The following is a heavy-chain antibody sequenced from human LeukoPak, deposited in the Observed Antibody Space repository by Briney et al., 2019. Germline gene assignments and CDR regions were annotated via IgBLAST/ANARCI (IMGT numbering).Heavy chain of an antibody. D-gene: IGHD5-12*01. CDR1: GGSISSYY. CDR2: IYYSGGT. V-gene: IGHV4-59*08. CDR3: ARHAESGSDRFDY. J-gene: IGHJ4*02. Sequence: SETLSLTCTVSGGSISSYYWSWIRQPPGKGLAWIGYIYYSGGTNYNPSLKSRVTISVDMSKNQFSLKLSSVTAADTAVYYCARHAESGSDRFDYWGQGTLVTVSS.